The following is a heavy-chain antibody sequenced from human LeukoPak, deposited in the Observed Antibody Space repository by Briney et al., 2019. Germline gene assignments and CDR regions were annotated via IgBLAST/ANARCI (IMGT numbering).Heavy chain of an antibody. CDR3: ARDSWFGELLYPYYYYYGMDV. J-gene: IGHJ6*02. CDR2: ISSSSSTI. V-gene: IGHV3-48*01. CDR1: GFTFSSHS. D-gene: IGHD3-10*01. Sequence: GGSLRLSCAASGFTFSSHSMNWVRQAPGKGLEWVSYISSSSSTIYYADSVKGRFTISRDNAKNSLYLQMNSLRAEDTAVYYCARDSWFGELLYPYYYYYGMDVWGQGTTVTVSS.